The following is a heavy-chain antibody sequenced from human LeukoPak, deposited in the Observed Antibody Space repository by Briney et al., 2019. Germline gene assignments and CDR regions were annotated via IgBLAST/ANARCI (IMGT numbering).Heavy chain of an antibody. CDR3: ARDRGSQDY. CDR2: IKQDGSEK. D-gene: IGHD3-10*01. Sequence: GGSLRLSCAASGFTFSTFWMSWVRQAPGKGLEWVANIKQDGSEKYYVDSVKGRFTISRDNAKNSLYLQMSSLRAEDTAVYYCARDRGSQDYWGQGTLVTVSS. V-gene: IGHV3-7*05. CDR1: GFTFSTFW. J-gene: IGHJ4*02.